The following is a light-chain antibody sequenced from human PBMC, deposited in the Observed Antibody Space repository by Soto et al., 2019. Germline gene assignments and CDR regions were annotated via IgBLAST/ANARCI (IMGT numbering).Light chain of an antibody. J-gene: IGKJ4*01. CDR1: QSVSASY. V-gene: IGKV3-20*01. CDR3: QQYGSSPLT. Sequence: EIVLTQSPDTLSLSPGERATLSCRASQSVSASYLAWYQHKPGQAPRLLMYGASRRATGIPDRFSGSGSGTDFTLTISRLEPEDFVVYFCQQYGSSPLTFGGGTKVESK. CDR2: GAS.